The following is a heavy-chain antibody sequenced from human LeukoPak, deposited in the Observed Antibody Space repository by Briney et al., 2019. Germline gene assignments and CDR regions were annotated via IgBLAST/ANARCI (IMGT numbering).Heavy chain of an antibody. CDR3: ARGRYYYDSSGYYTR. V-gene: IGHV3-20*04. CDR2: INWNGGST. Sequence: GGSLRLSCAASGFTFDYYGMSWVRHAPGKGLEWVSGINWNGGSTGYADSVKGRFTISRDNAKNSLYLQMNSLRAEDTALYYCARGRYYYDSSGYYTRWGQGTLVTVSS. J-gene: IGHJ4*02. CDR1: GFTFDYYG. D-gene: IGHD3-22*01.